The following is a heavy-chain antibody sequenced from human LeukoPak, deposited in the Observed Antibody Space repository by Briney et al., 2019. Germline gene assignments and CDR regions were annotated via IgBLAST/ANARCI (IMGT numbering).Heavy chain of an antibody. Sequence: GGSLRLSCAASGFTFSSYWMSWVRQAPGKGLEWVANIKEDGSEKYYVDSVKGRFTISRDNAKNSLYLQMTSLRAEDTAVYYCARGRFGYDYYMDVWGKGTTVTVSS. J-gene: IGHJ6*03. CDR1: GFTFSSYW. CDR3: ARGRFGYDYYMDV. CDR2: IKEDGSEK. D-gene: IGHD3-10*01. V-gene: IGHV3-7*01.